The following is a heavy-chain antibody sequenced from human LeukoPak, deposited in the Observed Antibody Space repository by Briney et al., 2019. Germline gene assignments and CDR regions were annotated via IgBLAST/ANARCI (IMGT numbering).Heavy chain of an antibody. Sequence: SETLSLTCTVSGGSISSYYWSWIRQPPGKGLEWIGYIYYSGSTNYNPSLKSRVTISVDTSKNQFSLKLSSVTAADTAVYYCARHNGRYSGYAWGQGTLVTVSS. J-gene: IGHJ5*02. D-gene: IGHD5-12*01. CDR3: ARHNGRYSGYA. V-gene: IGHV4-59*08. CDR1: GGSISSYY. CDR2: IYYSGST.